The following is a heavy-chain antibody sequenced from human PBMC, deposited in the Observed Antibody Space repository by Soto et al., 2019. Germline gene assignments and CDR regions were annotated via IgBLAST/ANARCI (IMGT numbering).Heavy chain of an antibody. CDR1: GYTFTGYY. CDR3: ARDRPPWGSSGSFDY. CDR2: INPNSGGT. D-gene: IGHD6-19*01. Sequence: PSVKVSCKASGYTFTGYYMHWVRQAPGQGLEWMGWINPNSGGTNYAQKFQGWVTMTRDTSISTAYMELSRLRSDDTAVYYCARDRPPWGSSGSFDYWGQATLVTVTS. V-gene: IGHV1-2*04. J-gene: IGHJ4*02.